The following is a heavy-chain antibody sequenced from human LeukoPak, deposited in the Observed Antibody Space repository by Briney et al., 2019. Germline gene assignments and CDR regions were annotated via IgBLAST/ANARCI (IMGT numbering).Heavy chain of an antibody. V-gene: IGHV4-39*01. D-gene: IGHD6-13*01. CDR3: ARHKQQLLPFDY. Sequence: ASETLSLTCTVSGGSISSGDYYWSWIRQPPGKGLEWIGTIHYGGSTLYNPSLKSRVTIFVDTSKNQFSLKVSSVTATDTAMYYCARHKQQLLPFDYWGQGALVTVSS. CDR1: GGSISSGDYY. CDR2: IHYGGST. J-gene: IGHJ4*02.